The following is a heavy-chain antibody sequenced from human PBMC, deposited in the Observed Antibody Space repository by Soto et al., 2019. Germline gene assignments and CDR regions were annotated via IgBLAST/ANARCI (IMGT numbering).Heavy chain of an antibody. Sequence: PSETLSLTCTVSGGSISSGDYYWSWIRQPPGKGLEWIGYIYYSGSTYYNPSLKSRVTISVDTSKNQFSLKLSSVTAADTAVYYCARDRAGTIFGVVTNWFDPWGQGTLVTGSS. J-gene: IGHJ5*02. D-gene: IGHD3-3*01. V-gene: IGHV4-30-4*01. CDR2: IYYSGST. CDR3: ARDRAGTIFGVVTNWFDP. CDR1: GGSISSGDYY.